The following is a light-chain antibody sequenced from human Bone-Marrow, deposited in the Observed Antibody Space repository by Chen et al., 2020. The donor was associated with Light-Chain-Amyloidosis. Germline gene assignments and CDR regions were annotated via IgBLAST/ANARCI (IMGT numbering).Light chain of an antibody. CDR3: QSYQGSSQGV. CDR2: EDD. Sequence: NFMLTQPHPVSESPGKTVIISCTCSRGSNATNYVQWYQQRPGSSPTTVIYEDDQRPSGVPDRFSGSIDRSSNSASLTISGLKTEDEADYYCQSYQGSSQGVFGGGTKLTVL. CDR1: RGSNATNY. J-gene: IGLJ3*02. V-gene: IGLV6-57*01.